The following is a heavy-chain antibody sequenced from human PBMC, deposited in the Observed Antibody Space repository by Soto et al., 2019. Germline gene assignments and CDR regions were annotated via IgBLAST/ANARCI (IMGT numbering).Heavy chain of an antibody. CDR2: ISYDGSNK. CDR3: AKFAWGSYRYSLYDSSGYPFGY. CDR1: GFTFSSYG. Sequence: PGGSLRLSCAASGFTFSSYGMHWVRQAPGKGLEWVAVISYDGSNKYYADSVKGRFTISRDNSKNTLYLQMNSLRAEGTAVYYCAKFAWGSYRYSLYDSSGYPFGYWGQGTLVTVSS. D-gene: IGHD3-16*02. J-gene: IGHJ4*02. V-gene: IGHV3-30*18.